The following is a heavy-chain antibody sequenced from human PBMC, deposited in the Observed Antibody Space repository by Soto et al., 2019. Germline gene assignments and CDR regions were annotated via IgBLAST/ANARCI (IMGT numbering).Heavy chain of an antibody. Sequence: QVQLVESGGGVVQPGRSLRLSCAASGFTFSSYGMHWVRQAPGKGLEWVAVISYDGSNKYYADSVKGRFTISRDNSKNTLYLQMNSLRAEDTAVYYCASSYYDSSGYPLGYWGQGTLVTVSS. CDR2: ISYDGSNK. J-gene: IGHJ4*02. V-gene: IGHV3-30*03. D-gene: IGHD3-22*01. CDR1: GFTFSSYG. CDR3: ASSYYDSSGYPLGY.